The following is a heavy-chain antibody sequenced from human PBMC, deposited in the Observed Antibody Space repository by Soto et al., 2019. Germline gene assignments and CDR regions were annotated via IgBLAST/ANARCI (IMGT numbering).Heavy chain of an antibody. D-gene: IGHD3-10*01. J-gene: IGHJ4*02. CDR1: GYRFNNYA. CDR2: LAIINGNT. CDR3: ARAEDYGSGPIDH. V-gene: IGHV1-18*01. Sequence: QVQLVQSGSEMKNPGASVKVSCKTSGYRFNNYAITWVRQAPGQGLELMGWLAIINGNTNFAEKFRHRFTMTSDTGTQTWTMELRSLRSDDTAVYFCARAEDYGSGPIDHCGQGTLITVSS.